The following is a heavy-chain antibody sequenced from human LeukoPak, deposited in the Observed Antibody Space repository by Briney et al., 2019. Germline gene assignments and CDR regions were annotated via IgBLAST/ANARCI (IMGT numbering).Heavy chain of an antibody. CDR3: ARGLGYCSGGSCYSQLNYYYYYGMDV. J-gene: IGHJ6*02. Sequence: PGRSLRLSCAASGFTFSSYGMHWVRQAPGKGLEWVAVIWYDGSNKYYADSVKGRFTISRDNSKNTLYLQMNSLRAEDTAVYYCARGLGYCSGGSCYSQLNYYYYYGMDVWGQGTTVTVSS. V-gene: IGHV3-33*01. D-gene: IGHD2-15*01. CDR1: GFTFSSYG. CDR2: IWYDGSNK.